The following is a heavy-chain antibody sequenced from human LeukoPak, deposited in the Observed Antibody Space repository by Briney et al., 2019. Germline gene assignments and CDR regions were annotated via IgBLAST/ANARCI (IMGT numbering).Heavy chain of an antibody. CDR3: ARGLDCSGGSCYAY. CDR1: GFTFSSYS. J-gene: IGHJ4*02. Sequence: GGPLRLSCAASGFTFSSYSMNWVRQAPGKGLEWVSSISSSSSYIYYADSVKGRFTISRDNAKNSLYLQMNSLRAEDTAVYYCARGLDCSGGSCYAYWGQGTLVTVSS. CDR2: ISSSSSYI. D-gene: IGHD2-15*01. V-gene: IGHV3-21*01.